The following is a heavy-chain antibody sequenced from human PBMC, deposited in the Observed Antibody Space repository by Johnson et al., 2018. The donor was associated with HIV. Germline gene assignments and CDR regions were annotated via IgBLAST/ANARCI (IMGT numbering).Heavy chain of an antibody. CDR3: AKGLLRYDAADAFDI. D-gene: IGHD3-3*01. CDR1: GFTFSSYG. Sequence: QVQLVESGGGVVQPGGSLRLSCAASGFTFSSYGIHWVRQAPGKGLEWVSFIRYDGNNKYFADSVKGRFTISRDNSKNTLYLQMNSLRAEDTAVYYCAKGLLRYDAADAFDIWGQGTMVTVTS. J-gene: IGHJ3*02. V-gene: IGHV3-30*02. CDR2: IRYDGNNK.